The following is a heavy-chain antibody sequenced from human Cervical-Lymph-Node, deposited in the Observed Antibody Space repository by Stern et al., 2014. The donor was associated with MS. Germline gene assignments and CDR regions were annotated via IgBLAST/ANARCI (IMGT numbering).Heavy chain of an antibody. CDR1: GGSIIHGASY. V-gene: IGHV4-30-4*01. Sequence: VQLVESGPGLVKPSQTLSLTCTVSGGSIIHGASYWGWIRQPPGKGLAWIGYIDSTGSTYYIPSLMSRLTMSVDSSKNQFPLSLKSVTDADTAVYYCARNDYGSGSYAADYWGQGTLVTVSS. J-gene: IGHJ4*02. CDR2: IDSTGST. CDR3: ARNDYGSGSYAADY. D-gene: IGHD3-10*01.